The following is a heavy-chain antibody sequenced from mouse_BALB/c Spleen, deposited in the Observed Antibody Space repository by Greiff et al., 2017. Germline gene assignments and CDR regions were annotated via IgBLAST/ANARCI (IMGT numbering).Heavy chain of an antibody. D-gene: IGHD2-14*01. CDR2: IYPGSGST. Sequence: LQQPGSELVRPGASVKLSCKASGYTFTSYWMHWVKQRHGQGLEWIGNIYPGSGSTNYDEKFKSKGTLTVDTSSSTAYMHLSSLTSEDSAVYYCTRSEERYDVRGYFDYWGQGTTLTVSS. V-gene: IGHV1S22*01. J-gene: IGHJ2*01. CDR3: TRSEERYDVRGYFDY. CDR1: GYTFTSYW.